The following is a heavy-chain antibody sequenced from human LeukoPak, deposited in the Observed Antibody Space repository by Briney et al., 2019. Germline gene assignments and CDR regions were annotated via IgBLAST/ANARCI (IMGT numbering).Heavy chain of an antibody. J-gene: IGHJ4*02. D-gene: IGHD6-13*01. CDR3: ARDLPYSSSYYFDY. CDR2: IDPDSGFT. V-gene: IGHV1-2*02. Sequence: GASVKVSCKASGYKFTDDYMHWVRQAPGQGLEFMGWIDPDSGFTNYAQKFKGRVTMTRDTSISTAYLELRSLRSDDTAVYYCARDLPYSSSYYFDYWGQGTLVTVSS. CDR1: GYKFTDDY.